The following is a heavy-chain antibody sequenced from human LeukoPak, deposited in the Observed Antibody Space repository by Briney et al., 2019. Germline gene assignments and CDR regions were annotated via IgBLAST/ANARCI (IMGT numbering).Heavy chain of an antibody. Sequence: VSAISTSGDNTYYADSVRGRFTISRDNSKNTLYLQMNSLRADDTAVYYCARKVYHRFDYWGQGTLVTVSS. D-gene: IGHD2-2*01. CDR2: ISTSGDNT. J-gene: IGHJ4*02. V-gene: IGHV3-23*01. CDR3: ARKVYHRFDY.